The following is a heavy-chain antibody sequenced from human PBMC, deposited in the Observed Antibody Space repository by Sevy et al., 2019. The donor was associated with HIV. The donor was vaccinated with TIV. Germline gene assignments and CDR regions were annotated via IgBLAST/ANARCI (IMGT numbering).Heavy chain of an antibody. J-gene: IGHJ4*02. V-gene: IGHV1-2*02. D-gene: IGHD3-3*01. CDR2: ISPNRGGT. Sequence: ASVKVSCKASGYTYTGQYIHWVRQAPGQGLEWMGWISPNRGGTNYAQKFQGRVTMTRDTSISTAYMELNRLRSDDAAVYYCARTLADFWSGQKCYFGYWGQGTLVTVSS. CDR3: ARTLADFWSGQKCYFGY. CDR1: GYTYTGQY.